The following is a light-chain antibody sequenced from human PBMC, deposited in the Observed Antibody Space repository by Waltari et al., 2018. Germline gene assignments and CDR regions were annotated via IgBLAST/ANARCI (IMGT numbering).Light chain of an antibody. CDR2: DAS. Sequence: EVVLTQSPATLSLSPGDRATPPCRASHSVSNLLAWYQQKPGQAPRLLIYDASNRATGIPARFSGSGSGTDFTLTISSLEPEDFAVYYCQQRSNWPPLFTFGPGTKVDIK. CDR3: QQRSNWPPLFT. CDR1: HSVSNL. V-gene: IGKV3-11*01. J-gene: IGKJ3*01.